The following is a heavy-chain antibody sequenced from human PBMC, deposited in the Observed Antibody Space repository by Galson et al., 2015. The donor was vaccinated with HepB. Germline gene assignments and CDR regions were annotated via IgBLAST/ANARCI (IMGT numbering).Heavy chain of an antibody. CDR1: GFTFSSYA. V-gene: IGHV3-30*04. CDR3: AREGRGYDYVWGSYRIYYYGMDV. CDR2: ISYDGSNK. D-gene: IGHD3-16*02. Sequence: SLRLSCAASGFTFSSYAMHWVRQAPGKGLEWVAVISYDGSNKYYADSVKGRFTISRDNSKNTLYLQMNSLRAEDTAVYYCAREGRGYDYVWGSYRIYYYGMDVWGQGTTVTVSS. J-gene: IGHJ6*02.